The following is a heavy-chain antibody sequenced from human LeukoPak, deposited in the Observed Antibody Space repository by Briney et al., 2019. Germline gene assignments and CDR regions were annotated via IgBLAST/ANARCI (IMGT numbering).Heavy chain of an antibody. V-gene: IGHV1-18*01. CDR2: ISTYNYNT. CDR3: ARQVDTTMALPDY. D-gene: IGHD5-18*01. CDR1: GYTFTSYG. J-gene: IGHJ4*02. Sequence: ASVKVSCKTSGYTFTSYGVSLVRQAPGQRLEWMGWISTYNYNTYFAQKFRGRITLTKDTSTSTVYMELRNLRSDDSAIYYCARQVDTTMALPDYWGQGTLVTVSS.